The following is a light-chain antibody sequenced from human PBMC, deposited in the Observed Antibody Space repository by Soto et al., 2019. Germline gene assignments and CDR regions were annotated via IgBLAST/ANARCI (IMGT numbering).Light chain of an antibody. J-gene: IGLJ1*01. CDR1: SSNIGNND. Sequence: QSVLTQPPSASGTPGQRVTISCSGSSSNIGNNDVYWYQQLPETAPKLLIYTNNKRPSGVPDRFSGSKSGTSASLAISGLRSEDEADSYCAAWDDSLSGSYVFGTGTKVTVL. CDR2: TNN. V-gene: IGLV1-47*02. CDR3: AAWDDSLSGSYV.